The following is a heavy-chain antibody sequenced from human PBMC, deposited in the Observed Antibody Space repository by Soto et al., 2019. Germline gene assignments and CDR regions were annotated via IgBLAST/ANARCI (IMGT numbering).Heavy chain of an antibody. D-gene: IGHD6-13*01. V-gene: IGHV4-31*03. CDR1: GGSISSGNYY. CDR3: ARVFSDSSSFFDP. CDR2: IFYSGRT. J-gene: IGHJ5*02. Sequence: QVQLPESGPGLVKPSQTLSLTCTVSGGSISSGNYYWSWIRQHPGKGLEWIGYIFYSGRTYYNPSLKSRVTISVDTSKNQFSLKLSSVTAADTAVYYCARVFSDSSSFFDPWGQGTLVTVSS.